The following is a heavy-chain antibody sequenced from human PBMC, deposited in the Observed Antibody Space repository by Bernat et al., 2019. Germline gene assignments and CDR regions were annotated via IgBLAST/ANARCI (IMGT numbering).Heavy chain of an antibody. CDR3: ARDSELDDAFDI. CDR2: IIPIFGTT. D-gene: IGHD1-26*01. Sequence: QVQLVQSGAEVKKPGSSVKVSCKASGGTFSSYAISWVRQAHGQGLEWMGGIIPIFGTTNYAQKFQCRVTITADKSTSTAYMELSSLRSEDTAVYYCARDSELDDAFDIWGQGTMVTVSS. CDR1: GGTFSSYA. J-gene: IGHJ3*02. V-gene: IGHV1-69*06.